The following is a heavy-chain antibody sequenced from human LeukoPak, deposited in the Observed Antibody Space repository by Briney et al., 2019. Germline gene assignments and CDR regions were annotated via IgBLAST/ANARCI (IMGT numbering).Heavy chain of an antibody. J-gene: IGHJ4*02. CDR3: ARGSGYPYYFDY. CDR1: GGSISSYY. CDR2: IYYSGST. D-gene: IGHD5-12*01. V-gene: IGHV4-59*01. Sequence: SETLSLTCTVSGGSISSYYWSWIRQPPGKGLEWIGYIYYSGSTNYNPSLKSRVTTSVDTSKNQFSLKLSSVTAADTAVYYCARGSGYPYYFDYWGQGTLVTVSS.